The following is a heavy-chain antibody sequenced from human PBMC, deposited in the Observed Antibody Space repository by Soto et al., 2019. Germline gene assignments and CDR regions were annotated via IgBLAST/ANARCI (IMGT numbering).Heavy chain of an antibody. J-gene: IGHJ6*02. V-gene: IGHV4-59*01. CDR1: GGSISSYY. CDR3: ARGSGYYSDHYYYYGMDV. D-gene: IGHD3-3*01. CDR2: IYYSGST. Sequence: SETLSLTCTVSGGSISSYYWSWIRQPPGKGLEWIGYIYYSGSTNYNPSLKSRVTISVDTSKNQFSLKLSSVTAADTAVYYCARGSGYYSDHYYYYGMDVWGQGTTVTSP.